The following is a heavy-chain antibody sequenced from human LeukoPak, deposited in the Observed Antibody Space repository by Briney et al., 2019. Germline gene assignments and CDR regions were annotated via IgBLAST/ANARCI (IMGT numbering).Heavy chain of an antibody. V-gene: IGHV1-18*01. D-gene: IGHD3-10*01. Sequence: GASVKVSCKASGYTFTSYGISWVRQAPGQGLEWMGWISAYNGNTNYAQKLQGRVTMTTDTSTSTAYMELRSLRSDNTAVYYCAREGFGTGNYYYGMDVWGQGTTVTVSS. CDR1: GYTFTSYG. CDR3: AREGFGTGNYYYGMDV. J-gene: IGHJ6*02. CDR2: ISAYNGNT.